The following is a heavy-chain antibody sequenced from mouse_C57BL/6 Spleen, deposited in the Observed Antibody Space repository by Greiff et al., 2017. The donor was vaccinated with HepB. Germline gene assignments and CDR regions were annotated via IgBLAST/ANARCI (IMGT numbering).Heavy chain of an antibody. CDR2: ISDGGSYT. CDR3: ARELLRTFSAMDY. V-gene: IGHV5-4*01. D-gene: IGHD1-1*01. CDR1: GFTFSSYA. J-gene: IGHJ4*01. Sequence: EVQGVESGGGLVKPGGSLKLSCAASGFTFSSYAMSWVRQTPEKRLEWVATISDGGSYTYYPDNVKGRFTISRDNAKHNLYLQMSHLKSEDTDMYYWARELLRTFSAMDYWGQGTSVTVSS.